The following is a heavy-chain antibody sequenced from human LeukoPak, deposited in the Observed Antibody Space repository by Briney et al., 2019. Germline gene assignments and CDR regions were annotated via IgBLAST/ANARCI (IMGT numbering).Heavy chain of an antibody. Sequence: SETLSLTCAVYGGSFSGYYWTWIRQPPGKGLEWIAEINHGGTTNYNPSLKSRVTISVDTSKNQFSLKLTSVTAADTAVYYCAREYGDYSRAVDFWGQGTLVTVSS. CDR3: AREYGDYSRAVDF. J-gene: IGHJ4*02. CDR2: INHGGTT. D-gene: IGHD4-17*01. CDR1: GGSFSGYY. V-gene: IGHV4-34*01.